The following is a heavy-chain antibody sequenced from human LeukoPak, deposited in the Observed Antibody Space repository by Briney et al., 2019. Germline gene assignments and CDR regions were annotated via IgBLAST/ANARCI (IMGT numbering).Heavy chain of an antibody. J-gene: IGHJ4*02. CDR3: ARGPPNWGYDY. Sequence: ASVKVSCKASGYTFTSYGFNWVRQATGQRPEWMGWMSPNSGDTGYAQKFQDRVTMTRNTSISTAYMKLSSLRSDDTAVYYCARGPPNWGYDYWGPGTLVTVSS. D-gene: IGHD7-27*01. CDR1: GYTFTSYG. CDR2: MSPNSGDT. V-gene: IGHV1-8*01.